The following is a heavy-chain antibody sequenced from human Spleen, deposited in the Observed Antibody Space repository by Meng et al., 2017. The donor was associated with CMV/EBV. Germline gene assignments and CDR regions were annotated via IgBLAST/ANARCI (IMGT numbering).Heavy chain of an antibody. J-gene: IGHJ4*02. V-gene: IGHV3-23*01. CDR3: AKDGGYYSNYHDS. CDR1: GFTFSSYA. D-gene: IGHD4-11*01. Sequence: GESLKISCEASGFTFSSYAMSWVRQAPGKGLEWVSAISGSGGSTYYADSVKGRFTISRDNSKNTLYLQMNSLRAEDTAVYYCAKDGGYYSNYHDSWGQGTLVTVSS. CDR2: ISGSGGST.